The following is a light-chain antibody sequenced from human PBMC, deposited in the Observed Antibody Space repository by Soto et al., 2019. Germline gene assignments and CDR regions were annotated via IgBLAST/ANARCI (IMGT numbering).Light chain of an antibody. CDR1: SSNFGAGYD. CDR2: ANN. J-gene: IGLJ2*01. Sequence: QSVLTQPPSVSGAPGQRVTISCTGSSSNFGAGYDVHWYQQLPGTAPKLLIYANNNRPSGIPDRFSGSKSGTSASLAITGLQAEYEADYYCQSYDIHLSASLVFGGGTKVTVL. V-gene: IGLV1-40*01. CDR3: QSYDIHLSASLV.